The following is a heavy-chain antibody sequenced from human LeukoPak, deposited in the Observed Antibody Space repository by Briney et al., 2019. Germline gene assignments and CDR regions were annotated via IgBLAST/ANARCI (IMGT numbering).Heavy chain of an antibody. CDR3: AKESPLYSSGRYFDY. CDR1: GFTFSSYG. CDR2: ISYDGSNK. D-gene: IGHD6-19*01. J-gene: IGHJ4*02. Sequence: GGSLRLSCAASGFTFSSYGMHWVRQAPGKGLEWVAVISYDGSNKYYAGSVKGRFTISRDNSKNTLYLQMNSLRAEDTAVYYCAKESPLYSSGRYFDYWGQGTLVTVSS. V-gene: IGHV3-30*18.